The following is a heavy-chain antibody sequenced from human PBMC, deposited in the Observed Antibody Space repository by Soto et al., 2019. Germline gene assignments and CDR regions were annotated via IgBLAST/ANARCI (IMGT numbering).Heavy chain of an antibody. J-gene: IGHJ4*02. Sequence: EVQLVESGGGLVKPGGSLRLSCAASGFTFSSYSMNWVRQAPGKGLEWVSSISSSSSYIYYADSVKGRFTISRDNAKNSRYLQMNSRRAEDTAVYYCARSFAGGGGGLDYWGQGTLVTVSS. CDR2: ISSSSSYI. D-gene: IGHD2-15*01. CDR3: ARSFAGGGGGLDY. CDR1: GFTFSSYS. V-gene: IGHV3-21*01.